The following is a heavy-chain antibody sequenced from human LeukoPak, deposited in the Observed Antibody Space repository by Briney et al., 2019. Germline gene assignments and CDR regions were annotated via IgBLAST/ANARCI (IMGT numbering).Heavy chain of an antibody. CDR1: GGSVSSGTYY. CDR3: ARGLYYYDSSYYYGYYFDY. J-gene: IGHJ4*02. CDR2: IYYSGGT. V-gene: IGHV4-61*01. Sequence: SETLSLTCTVSGGSVSSGTYYWSWIRQPPGKGLEWIGYIYYSGGTNYNPSLKSRVTISVDTSKNQFSLKLSSVTAADTAMYYCARGLYYYDSSYYYGYYFDYWGQGTLVTVSS. D-gene: IGHD3-22*01.